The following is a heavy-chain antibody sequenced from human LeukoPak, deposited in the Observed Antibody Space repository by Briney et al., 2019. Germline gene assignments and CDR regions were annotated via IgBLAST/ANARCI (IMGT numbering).Heavy chain of an antibody. CDR1: GYTFTSYG. CDR2: ISAYNGNT. V-gene: IGHV1-18*01. J-gene: IGHJ4*02. Sequence: GASVKVSCKASGYTFTSYGISWVRQTPGQGLEWMGWISAYNGNTNYAQKLQGRVTMTTDTSTSTAYMELRSLRSDDTAVYYCATEVRGAHVGDYWGQGTLVTVSS. CDR3: ATEVRGAHVGDY. D-gene: IGHD3-10*01.